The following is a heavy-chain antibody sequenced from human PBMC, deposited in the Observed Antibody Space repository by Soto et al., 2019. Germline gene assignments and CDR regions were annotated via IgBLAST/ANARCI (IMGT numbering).Heavy chain of an antibody. CDR2: IYYTGDA. J-gene: IGHJ5*01. CDR3: GREGRLHWFES. CDR1: GGSISNYY. Sequence: SETLSLTCTVSGGSISNYYCSWIRQPPGKGLEWIGYIYYTGDANANPALRSRVSMSVDRTKNQFFLNLRSVSAADTAVYFCGREGRLHWFESWGQGTLVTVSS. V-gene: IGHV4-59*12.